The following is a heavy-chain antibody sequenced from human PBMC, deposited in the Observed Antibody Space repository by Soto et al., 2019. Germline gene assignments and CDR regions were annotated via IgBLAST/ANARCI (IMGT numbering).Heavy chain of an antibody. J-gene: IGHJ6*02. Sequence: GESLKISCKGSGYNFATDWIGWVRQMPGKGLECMGIIYPADSDTRYSPSFQGQVTISADKSISTAYLQWSSLKASDTAMYYCARPWSPRGSGMDVWGQGTTVTVSS. CDR3: ARPWSPRGSGMDV. D-gene: IGHD1-26*01. CDR1: GYNFATDW. V-gene: IGHV5-51*01. CDR2: IYPADSDT.